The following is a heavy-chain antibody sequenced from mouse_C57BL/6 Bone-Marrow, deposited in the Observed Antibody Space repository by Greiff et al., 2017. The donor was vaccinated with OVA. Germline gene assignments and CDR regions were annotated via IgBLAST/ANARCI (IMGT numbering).Heavy chain of an antibody. CDR2: ISYDGST. J-gene: IGHJ1*01. D-gene: IGHD4-1*01. V-gene: IGHV3-6*01. Sequence: EVQLQESGPGLVKPSQSLSLSCSATGYSFTSGYYWNLIRQFPGNKLELMGYISYDGSTNYNPSLKNRISITRDTSTNQSFLKVNSVTTEDTATYDCARSNWVLHWHFDVWGPGTTVTVSA. CDR3: ARSNWVLHWHFDV. CDR1: GYSFTSGYY.